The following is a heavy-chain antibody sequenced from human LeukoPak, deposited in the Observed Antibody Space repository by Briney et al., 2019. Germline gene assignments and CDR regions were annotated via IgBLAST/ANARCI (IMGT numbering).Heavy chain of an antibody. J-gene: IGHJ4*02. CDR1: GFTFSSYW. Sequence: GGSLRLSCAASGFTFSSYWMTWVRQAPGKGLEWVANIKPDGSEKYYVDSVKGRFTISRDNAKNSLYLQMNSLRAEDTAVYYCARSPGGSYQILDYWGQGTLVTVSS. CDR3: ARSPGGSYQILDY. V-gene: IGHV3-7*03. D-gene: IGHD1-26*01. CDR2: IKPDGSEK.